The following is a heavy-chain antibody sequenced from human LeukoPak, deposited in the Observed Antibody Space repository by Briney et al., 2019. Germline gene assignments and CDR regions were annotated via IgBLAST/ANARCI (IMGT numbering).Heavy chain of an antibody. CDR1: GFTFSHYM. D-gene: IGHD1-26*01. V-gene: IGHV3-7*03. J-gene: IGHJ4*02. Sequence: GGSLRLSCAVSGFTFSHYMMTWVRQAPGEGLEWVANMRTDGSVVQYADSVKGRFTISRDNAKNTLYLQMNSLRAEDTAVYYCAGSCPNCPFDYWGQGTLVTVSS. CDR3: AGSCPNCPFDY. CDR2: MRTDGSVV.